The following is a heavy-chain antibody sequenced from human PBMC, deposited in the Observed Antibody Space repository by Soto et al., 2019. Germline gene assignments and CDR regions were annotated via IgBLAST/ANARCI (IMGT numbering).Heavy chain of an antibody. V-gene: IGHV5-51*01. D-gene: IGHD6-13*01. CDR3: ATRIAAAATPPEGFDY. CDR2: IYPGDSDT. Sequence: GESLKISCKGSGYSFTSYWIGWVRQMPGKGLEWMGIIYPGDSDTRYSPSFQGQVTISADKSISTAYLQWSSLKASDTAMYYCATRIAAAATPPEGFDYWGQGTQVTVSS. CDR1: GYSFTSYW. J-gene: IGHJ4*02.